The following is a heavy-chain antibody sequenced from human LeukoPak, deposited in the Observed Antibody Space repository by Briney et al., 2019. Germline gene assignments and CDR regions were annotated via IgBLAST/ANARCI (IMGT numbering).Heavy chain of an antibody. CDR2: ISSSGSTI. CDR1: GFTFSSYE. D-gene: IGHD2-21*02. V-gene: IGHV3-48*03. CDR3: AKALDPYCGGDCYSPFDY. J-gene: IGHJ4*02. Sequence: GSLRLSCAASGFTFSSYEMNWVRQAPGKGLEWVSYISSSGSTIYYADSVKGRFTISRDNSKNTLYLQMNSLRAEDTAVYYCAKALDPYCGGDCYSPFDYWGQGTLVTVSS.